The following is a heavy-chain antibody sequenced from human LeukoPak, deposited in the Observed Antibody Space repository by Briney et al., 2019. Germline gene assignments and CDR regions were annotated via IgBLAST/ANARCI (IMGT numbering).Heavy chain of an antibody. CDR3: ARDAHYYDSSGYFRAPFDY. J-gene: IGHJ4*02. V-gene: IGHV3-30*02. CDR2: IQYDGSKK. D-gene: IGHD3-22*01. CDR1: GFTFSSNG. Sequence: PGGSLRLSCVASGFTFSSNGMHWVRQAPGKGLEWVTFIQYDGSKKYYADSVKGRFTISRDNSKNTLYLEMNSLRAEDTAVYYCARDAHYYDSSGYFRAPFDYWGQGTLVTVSS.